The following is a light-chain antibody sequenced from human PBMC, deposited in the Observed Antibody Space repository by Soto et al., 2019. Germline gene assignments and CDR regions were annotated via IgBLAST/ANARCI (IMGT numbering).Light chain of an antibody. CDR3: QQYSSYWT. CDR1: QSISSW. V-gene: IGKV1-5*01. Sequence: GDIVTITCRASQSISSWLAWYQQKPGKAPKFLIYDASNLESGVPSRFSGSGSGTEFTLTISSLQPDDFATYYCQQYSSYWTFGQRTNVDI. CDR2: DAS. J-gene: IGKJ1*01.